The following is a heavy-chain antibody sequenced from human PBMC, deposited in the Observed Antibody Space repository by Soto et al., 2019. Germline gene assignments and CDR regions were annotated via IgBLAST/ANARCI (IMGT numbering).Heavy chain of an antibody. CDR2: IHNSEII. CDR3: ARGDAAKGYCSSTSCYGAFDI. Sequence: QVQLQESGPGLVEPSETLSLTCTVSGGSISSYYWSWIRQPPGKGLEWIGYIHNSEIINYNPSFTSRVSLSVDTSKNQFSLKLSSVTTADTAVYYCARGDAAKGYCSSTSCYGAFDIWGQGTMVTVSS. V-gene: IGHV4-59*01. J-gene: IGHJ3*02. D-gene: IGHD2-2*01. CDR1: GGSISSYY.